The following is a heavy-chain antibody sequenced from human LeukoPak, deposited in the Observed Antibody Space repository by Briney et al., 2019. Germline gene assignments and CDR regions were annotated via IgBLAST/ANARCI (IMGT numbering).Heavy chain of an antibody. V-gene: IGHV3-23*01. CDR1: GFTFSKYA. CDR2: ISGSGIST. CDR3: ANEDYISGPLY. Sequence: GGSLRLSCTASGFTFSKYAVSWVRQAPGKGLEWVSAISGSGISTYYADSVKGRFTISRDNSKNTLYLQMNSLRAEDTAIYYCANEDYISGPLYWGQGTLVTVSS. J-gene: IGHJ4*02. D-gene: IGHD6-19*01.